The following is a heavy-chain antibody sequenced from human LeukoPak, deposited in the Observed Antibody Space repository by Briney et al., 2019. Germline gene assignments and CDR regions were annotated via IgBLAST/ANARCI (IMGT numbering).Heavy chain of an antibody. CDR1: GGSVSSGTYF. CDR2: IDYNGRT. J-gene: IGHJ4*02. Sequence: KPSETLSLTCTVSGGSVSSGTYFLDWIRQAPGKGLEWIVYIDYNGRTNYNPSLKSRVTISVGTSKNQFPLKVSSMTATDTAVYYCARGSGWLTDHWRQGTLVTVSS. CDR3: ARGSGWLTDH. D-gene: IGHD6-19*01. V-gene: IGHV4-61*01.